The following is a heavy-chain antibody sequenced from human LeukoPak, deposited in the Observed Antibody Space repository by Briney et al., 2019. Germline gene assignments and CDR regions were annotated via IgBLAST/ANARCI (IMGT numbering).Heavy chain of an antibody. D-gene: IGHD6-13*01. CDR2: INSDGSST. V-gene: IGHV3-74*01. CDR3: ARGSAATGTGPSGY. CDR1: GFTFSSYW. J-gene: IGHJ4*02. Sequence: GGSLRLSCAASGFTFSSYWMHWVRQAPGKGLVWVSRINSDGSSTSYADSVKGRFTISRDNAKNTLYLQMNSLRAEDTAVYYCARGSAATGTGPSGYWGQGTLVTVSS.